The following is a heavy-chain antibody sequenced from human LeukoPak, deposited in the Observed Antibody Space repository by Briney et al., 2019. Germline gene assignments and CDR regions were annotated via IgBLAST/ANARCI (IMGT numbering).Heavy chain of an antibody. J-gene: IGHJ4*02. CDR2: FDPEDGET. CDR1: GYTLTELS. D-gene: IGHD3-3*01. V-gene: IGHV1-24*01. CDR3: ARDRAKRLTIFGVAPQLNYLDY. Sequence: ASVKVSCKVSGYTLTELSMHWVRQAPGKGLEWMGGFDPEDGETIYAQKFQGRVTMTRDTSTSTVYMELSSLRSEDTAAYYCARDRAKRLTIFGVAPQLNYLDYWGQGTLVTVSS.